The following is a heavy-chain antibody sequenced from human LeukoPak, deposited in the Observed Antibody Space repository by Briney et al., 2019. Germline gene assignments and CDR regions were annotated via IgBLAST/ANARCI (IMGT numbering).Heavy chain of an antibody. V-gene: IGHV3-72*01. CDR2: TRNKANSYTT. CDR3: AREEGVISGLGAFDI. D-gene: IGHD3-22*01. CDR1: GFTFSSYG. Sequence: GGSLRLSCAASGFTFSSYGMSWVRQAPGKGLEWVGRTRNKANSYTTEYAASVKGRFTISRDDSKNSLYLQMNSLKTEDTAVYYCAREEGVISGLGAFDIWGQGTMVTVSS. J-gene: IGHJ3*02.